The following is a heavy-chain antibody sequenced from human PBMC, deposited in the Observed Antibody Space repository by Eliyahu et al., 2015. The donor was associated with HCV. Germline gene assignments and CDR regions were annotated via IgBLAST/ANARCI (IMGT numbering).Heavy chain of an antibody. CDR1: GFSLSTSGMC. CDR2: IDWDDDK. Sequence: QVTLRESGPALVKPTQTLTLTCTFSGFSLSTSGMCVXWIRQPPGKALEWLALIDWDDDKYYSTSLKTRLTISKDTSKNQVVLTMTNMDPVDTATYYCARIIRFLEWLKGHPAHYYYGMDVWGRGTTVTVSS. CDR3: ARIIRFLEWLKGHPAHYYYGMDV. V-gene: IGHV2-70*01. D-gene: IGHD3-3*01. J-gene: IGHJ6*02.